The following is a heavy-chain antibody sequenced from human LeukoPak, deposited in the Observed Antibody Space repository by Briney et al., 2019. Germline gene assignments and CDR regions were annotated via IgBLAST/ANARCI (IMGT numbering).Heavy chain of an antibody. V-gene: IGHV4-59*08. CDR3: ARRWGDAFDI. Sequence: SETLSLTCTVSGGSISSYYWSWIRQPPGKGLEWIWYIYYSGSTNYNPPLKSRVTISVDTSKNQFSLKLRSVTAADTAVYYCARRWGDAFDIWGQGTMVTASS. CDR1: GGSISSYY. CDR2: IYYSGST. J-gene: IGHJ3*02. D-gene: IGHD1-26*01.